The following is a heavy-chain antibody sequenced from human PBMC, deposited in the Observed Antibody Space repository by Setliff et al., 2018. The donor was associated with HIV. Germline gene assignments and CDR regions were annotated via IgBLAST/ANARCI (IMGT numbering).Heavy chain of an antibody. CDR3: ARDGSRDSSGFDY. J-gene: IGHJ4*02. CDR2: INGVGVNT. V-gene: IGHV3-23*01. CDR1: GFTFNSHS. Sequence: GSLRLSCASSGFTFNSHSMSWVRQTPGKGLEWVSAINGVGVNTYYADSVRGRFTISRDNSRNTVYLQMNSPRAEDTALYYCARDGSRDSSGFDYWGQGTLVTVSS. D-gene: IGHD3-22*01.